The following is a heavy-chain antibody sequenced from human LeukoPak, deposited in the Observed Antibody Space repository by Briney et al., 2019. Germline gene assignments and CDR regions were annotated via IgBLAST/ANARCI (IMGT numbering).Heavy chain of an antibody. Sequence: GGSLRLSCAASGFTFSSYAMSWVRQAPGKGQEWVSSISGSGGSTYYADSVKGRFTISRDNSKNTLYLQMNSLRAEDTAVYYCAKEGSRLSGSYSYFDYWGQGTLVTVSS. CDR2: ISGSGGST. CDR3: AKEGSRLSGSYSYFDY. CDR1: GFTFSSYA. J-gene: IGHJ4*02. D-gene: IGHD1-26*01. V-gene: IGHV3-23*01.